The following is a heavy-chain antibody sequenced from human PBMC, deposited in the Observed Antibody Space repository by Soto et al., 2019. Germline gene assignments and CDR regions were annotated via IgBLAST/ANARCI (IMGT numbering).Heavy chain of an antibody. CDR1: GGSISSSNW. Sequence: QVQLQESGPGLVKPSGTLSLTCAVSGGSISSSNWWSWVRQPPGKGLEWIGEIYHSGSTNYNPSLKSPVTISIDKSKNQFSLKLSSVTAADTAVYYCARVSGSYYYGMDVWVQGTTVTVSS. CDR2: IYHSGST. V-gene: IGHV4-4*02. D-gene: IGHD1-26*01. J-gene: IGHJ6*02. CDR3: ARVSGSYYYGMDV.